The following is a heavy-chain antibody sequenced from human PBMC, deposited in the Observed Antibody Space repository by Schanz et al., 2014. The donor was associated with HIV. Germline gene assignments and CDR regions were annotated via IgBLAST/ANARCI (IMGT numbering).Heavy chain of an antibody. D-gene: IGHD6-13*01. V-gene: IGHV1-69*06. J-gene: IGHJ6*01. CDR2: IIPVFGTT. CDR1: GGTFSSYA. CDR3: AKTAVAAAGPDSYYYYDMDV. Sequence: QVQLVQSGAEVKKPGSSVKVSCKASGGTFSSYAISWVRQAPGQGLEWMGGIIPVFGTTNYAQKFQGRVTITADKATSTAYMELSSLRSEDTAVYYCAKTAVAAAGPDSYYYYDMDVWGQGTTVTVSS.